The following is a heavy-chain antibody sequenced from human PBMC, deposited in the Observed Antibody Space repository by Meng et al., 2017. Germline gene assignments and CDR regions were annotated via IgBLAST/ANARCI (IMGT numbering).Heavy chain of an antibody. CDR3: ARDRLRGEFDP. Sequence: GQLVQSGAEGKKPGSSVKVSCKASGGTFSSYAISWVRQAPGQGLEWMGLVDPEDGETIYAEKFQGRVTITADTSTDTAYMELSSLRSDDTTVYYCARDRLRGEFDPWGQGTLVTVSS. J-gene: IGHJ5*02. CDR2: VDPEDGET. V-gene: IGHV1-69-2*01. D-gene: IGHD3-10*01. CDR1: GGTFSSYA.